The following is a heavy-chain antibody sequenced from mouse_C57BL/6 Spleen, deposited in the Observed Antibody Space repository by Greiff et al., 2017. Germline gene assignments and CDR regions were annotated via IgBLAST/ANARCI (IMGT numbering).Heavy chain of an antibody. CDR3: ARRDFRNGLGYFDV. J-gene: IGHJ1*03. D-gene: IGHD1-2*01. Sequence: VQLKQPGAELVRPGTSVKLSCKASGYTFTSYWMHWVKQRPGQGLEWIGVIDPSDSYTNYNQKFKGKATLTVDTSSSTAYMQLSSLTSEDSAVYYCARRDFRNGLGYFDVWGTGTTVTVSS. CDR1: GYTFTSYW. CDR2: IDPSDSYT. V-gene: IGHV1-59*01.